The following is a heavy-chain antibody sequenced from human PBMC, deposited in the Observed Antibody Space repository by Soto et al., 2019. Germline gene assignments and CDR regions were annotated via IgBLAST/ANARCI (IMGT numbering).Heavy chain of an antibody. D-gene: IGHD4-17*01. J-gene: IGHJ2*01. CDR3: AREISPLTTDWYFEL. CDR2: IFDSGST. Sequence: SETLSITCTVSGGSISGGVYYWSWIRQSPGKGLEWIGYIFDSGSTYYNPSLKSRVTISVDTSKNQFSLRLSSVTAADTAVYYCAREISPLTTDWYFELWGRGTLGTASS. V-gene: IGHV4-30-4*01. CDR1: GGSISGGVYY.